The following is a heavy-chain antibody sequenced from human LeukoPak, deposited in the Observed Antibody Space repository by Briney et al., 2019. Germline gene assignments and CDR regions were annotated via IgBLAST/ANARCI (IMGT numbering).Heavy chain of an antibody. Sequence: SQTLSLTCAISGDSVSSSSAAWNWIRRSPSRGLEWLGRTYYRSKWYNDYAVSVNSRITVNPDTSKNQFSLHLNSVTPEDTAVYYCARGGGAFDIWGQGTMVTVPS. CDR1: GDSVSSSSAA. CDR2: TYYRSKWYN. CDR3: ARGGGAFDI. J-gene: IGHJ3*02. V-gene: IGHV6-1*01.